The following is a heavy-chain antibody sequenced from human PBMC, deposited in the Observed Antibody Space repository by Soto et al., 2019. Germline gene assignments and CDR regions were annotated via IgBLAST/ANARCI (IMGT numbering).Heavy chain of an antibody. CDR2: IIPVFGTA. CDR1: GGTFISYA. J-gene: IGHJ4*02. D-gene: IGHD4-17*01. V-gene: IGHV1-69*01. CDR3: ARGRVTTYLTAFDN. Sequence: QVQLVQSGAEVKKPGSSVKVSCKASGGTFISYAISWVRQAPGRGLEWMGGIIPVFGTANYTQKFQGRVTITADESTSTAYMELSSLRSEDKALYYCARGRVTTYLTAFDNWGQGTLVTVSS.